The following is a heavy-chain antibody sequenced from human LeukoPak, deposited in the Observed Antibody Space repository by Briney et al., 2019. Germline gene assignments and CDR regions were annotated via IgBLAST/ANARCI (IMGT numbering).Heavy chain of an antibody. V-gene: IGHV3-21*01. CDR1: GFTFSSYS. CDR3: ARDPLTWYSSGWYVDY. J-gene: IGHJ4*02. CDR2: ISSSSSYI. D-gene: IGHD6-19*01. Sequence: GGSLRLSCAASGFTFSSYSMYWVRQAPGKGLEWVSSISSSSSYIYYADSVKGRFTISRDNAKNSLYLQMNSLRAEDTAVYYCARDPLTWYSSGWYVDYWGQGTLVTVSS.